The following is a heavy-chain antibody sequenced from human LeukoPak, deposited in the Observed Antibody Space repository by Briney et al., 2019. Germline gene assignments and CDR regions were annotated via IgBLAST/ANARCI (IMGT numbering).Heavy chain of an antibody. Sequence: SETLSLTCAVYGGSFSGYYWSWIRQPPGKGLEWIGEINHSGSTNYNPSLKSRVTISVDTSKNQFSLKLSSVTAADTAVYYCAGGSRRPSTGLYYYGMDVWGKETTVTVSS. V-gene: IGHV4-34*01. D-gene: IGHD2-2*01. CDR3: AGGSRRPSTGLYYYGMDV. CDR1: GGSFSGYY. J-gene: IGHJ6*04. CDR2: INHSGST.